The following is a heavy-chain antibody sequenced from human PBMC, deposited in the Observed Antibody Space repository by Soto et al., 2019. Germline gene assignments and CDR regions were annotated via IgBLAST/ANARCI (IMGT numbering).Heavy chain of an antibody. V-gene: IGHV1-69*13. CDR2: IIPIFNTA. CDR3: ARSSVWTAMVRFSWFDP. D-gene: IGHD5-18*01. J-gene: IGHJ5*02. CDR1: GGTYSTYA. Sequence: VASVKVSGKASGGTYSTYAFSWVRQAPGQGLEWMGDIIPIFNTANYAQKFQGRVTFTADEYTSTAYMDLSSLRSEDTAVYYCARSSVWTAMVRFSWFDPWGQGTLVTVSS.